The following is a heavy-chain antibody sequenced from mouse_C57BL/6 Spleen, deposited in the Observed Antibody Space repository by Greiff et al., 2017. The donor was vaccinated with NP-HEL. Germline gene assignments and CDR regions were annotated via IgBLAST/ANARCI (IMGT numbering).Heavy chain of an antibody. J-gene: IGHJ4*01. V-gene: IGHV1-22*01. CDR1: GYTFTDYN. D-gene: IGHD2-4*01. CDR3: ASFIYYDYDYYAMDY. Sequence: DVQLQESGPELVKPGASVKMSCKASGYTFTDYNMHWVKQSHGKSLEWIGYINPNNGGTSYNQKFKGKATLTVNKSSSTAYMELRSLTSEDSAVYYCASFIYYDYDYYAMDYWGQGTSVTVSS. CDR2: INPNNGGT.